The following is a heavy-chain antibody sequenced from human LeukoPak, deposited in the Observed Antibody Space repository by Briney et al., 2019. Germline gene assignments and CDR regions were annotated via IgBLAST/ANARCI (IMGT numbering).Heavy chain of an antibody. CDR2: ISGSGDNT. CDR3: AKWKYSNSGIDDY. J-gene: IGHJ4*02. CDR1: GFTFSSYA. D-gene: IGHD6-6*01. V-gene: IGHV3-23*01. Sequence: GGSLRLSYAASGFTFSSYAMSWVRQVPGKGLEWVSVISGSGDNTYYADSVKGRFTISRDNSKNMLYLQMNSLRAEDTAVYYCAKWKYSNSGIDDYWGQGTLVTVSS.